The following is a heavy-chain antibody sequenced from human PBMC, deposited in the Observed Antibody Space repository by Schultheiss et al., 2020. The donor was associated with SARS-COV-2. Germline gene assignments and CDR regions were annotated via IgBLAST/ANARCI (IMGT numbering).Heavy chain of an antibody. CDR2: IYYSGST. CDR3: ARDRYYDFWSGYYSDYYYGMDV. V-gene: IGHV4-31*03. D-gene: IGHD3-3*01. J-gene: IGHJ6*02. Sequence: SQTLSLTCPVSGGSISSGGYYWSWIRQHPGKGLEWIGYIYYSGSTYYNPSLKSRVTISVDTSKNQFSLKLSSVTAADTAVYYCARDRYYDFWSGYYSDYYYGMDVWGQGATVTVSS. CDR1: GGSISSGGYY.